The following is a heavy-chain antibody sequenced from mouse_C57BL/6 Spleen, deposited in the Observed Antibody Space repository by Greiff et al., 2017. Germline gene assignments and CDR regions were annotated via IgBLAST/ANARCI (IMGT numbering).Heavy chain of an antibody. D-gene: IGHD6-1*01. CDR3: VRQCALYAMDY. V-gene: IGHV10-1*01. Sequence: EVKVVESGGGLVQPKGSLKLSCAASGFSFNTYAMNWVRQAPGKGLEWVARIRSKSNNYATYYADSVKDRFTISRDDSESMLYLQMNNLKTEDTAMYYCVRQCALYAMDYWGQGTSVTVSS. CDR1: GFSFNTYA. J-gene: IGHJ4*01. CDR2: IRSKSNNYAT.